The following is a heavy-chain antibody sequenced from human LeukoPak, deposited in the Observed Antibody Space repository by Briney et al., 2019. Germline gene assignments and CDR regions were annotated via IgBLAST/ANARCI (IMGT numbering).Heavy chain of an antibody. CDR1: GGSISSYY. J-gene: IGHJ6*03. D-gene: IGHD4-23*01. V-gene: IGHV4-59*01. Sequence: SETLSLTCTVSGGSISSYYWSWIRQPPGKGLEWIGYIYYSGSTNYNPSLKSRVTISVDTSKNQFSLKLSSVTAADTAVYYCARDSRHEYGGNSRLDYYYYMDVWGKETTVTVSS. CDR3: ARDSRHEYGGNSRLDYYYYMDV. CDR2: IYYSGST.